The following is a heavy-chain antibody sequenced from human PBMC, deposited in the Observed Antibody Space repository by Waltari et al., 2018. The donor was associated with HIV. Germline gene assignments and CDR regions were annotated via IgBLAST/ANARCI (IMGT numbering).Heavy chain of an antibody. J-gene: IGHJ6*02. V-gene: IGHV1-2*02. Sequence: QVQLVQSGAEVKKPGASVKVSCKASGYTFTGYYMPWVRQAPGPGLEWMGWINPNSGGTNYAQKFQGRVTMTRDTSISTAYMELSRLRSDDTAVYYCARQRVVPAAMAYYYGMDVWGQGTTVTVSS. CDR3: ARQRVVPAAMAYYYGMDV. D-gene: IGHD2-2*01. CDR2: INPNSGGT. CDR1: GYTFTGYY.